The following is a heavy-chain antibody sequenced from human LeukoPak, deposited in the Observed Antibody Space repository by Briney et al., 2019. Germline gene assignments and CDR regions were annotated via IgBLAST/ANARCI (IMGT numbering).Heavy chain of an antibody. CDR1: GFTFSSYS. CDR2: ISSSSSYI. Sequence: GGSLRLSCAASGFTFSSYSTTWVRQAPGKGLEWVSSISSSSSYIYYADSVKGRFTISRDNAKNSLYLQMNSLRAEDTAVYYCARDSSYGSNFDHFDYWGQGTLVTVSS. J-gene: IGHJ4*02. CDR3: ARDSSYGSNFDHFDY. V-gene: IGHV3-21*01. D-gene: IGHD4/OR15-4a*01.